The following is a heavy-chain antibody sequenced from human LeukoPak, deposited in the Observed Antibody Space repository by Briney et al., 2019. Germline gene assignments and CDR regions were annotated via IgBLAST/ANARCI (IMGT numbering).Heavy chain of an antibody. Sequence: GGSLRLSCAASGFTFSSYSMNWVRQAPGKGLEWVSYISSSSTIYYADSVKGRFTISRDNAKNSLYLQMNSLRDEDTAVYYCARADYGDPFDYWGQGTLVTASS. CDR3: ARADYGDPFDY. CDR1: GFTFSSYS. J-gene: IGHJ4*02. D-gene: IGHD4-17*01. CDR2: ISSSSTI. V-gene: IGHV3-48*02.